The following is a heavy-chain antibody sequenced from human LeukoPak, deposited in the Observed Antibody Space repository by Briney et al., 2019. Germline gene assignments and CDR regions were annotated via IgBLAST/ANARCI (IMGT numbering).Heavy chain of an antibody. CDR3: ARGTSVTTSCHDY. V-gene: IGHV1-2*02. D-gene: IGHD4-17*01. Sequence: ASVKVSCKASGYTFTGYYMHWVRQAPGQGVEWMGWINPNSGGTNYAQKFQGRVTMTRDTSISTAYMELSRLRSDDTAVYYCARGTSVTTSCHDYWGQGTLVTVSS. CDR2: INPNSGGT. J-gene: IGHJ4*02. CDR1: GYTFTGYY.